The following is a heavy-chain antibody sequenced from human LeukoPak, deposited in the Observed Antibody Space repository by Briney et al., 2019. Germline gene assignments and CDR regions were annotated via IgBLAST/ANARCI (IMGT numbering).Heavy chain of an antibody. D-gene: IGHD2-2*01. CDR1: GFTFDDYA. V-gene: IGHV3-9*01. CDR3: ARSVVPAAMWGGFDY. CDR2: ISWNSGSI. Sequence: GGSLRLSCAASGFTFDDYAMHWVRQAPGKGLEWVSGISWNSGSIGYADSVKGRFTISRDNAKNSLYLQMNSLRAEDTALYYCARSVVPAAMWGGFDYWGQGTLVTVSS. J-gene: IGHJ4*02.